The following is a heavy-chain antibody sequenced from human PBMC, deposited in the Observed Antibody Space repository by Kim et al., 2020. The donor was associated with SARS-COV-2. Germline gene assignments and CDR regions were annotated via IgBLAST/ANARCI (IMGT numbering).Heavy chain of an antibody. CDR3: AREADCSSTSCYAHGMDV. Sequence: SETLSLTCTVSGGSISSYYWSWIRQPPGKGLEWIGYIYYSGSTNYNPSLKSRVTISVDTSKNQFSLKLSSVTAADTAVYYCAREADCSSTSCYAHGMDVWGQGTTVTVSS. D-gene: IGHD2-2*01. V-gene: IGHV4-59*12. CDR2: IYYSGST. J-gene: IGHJ6*02. CDR1: GGSISSYY.